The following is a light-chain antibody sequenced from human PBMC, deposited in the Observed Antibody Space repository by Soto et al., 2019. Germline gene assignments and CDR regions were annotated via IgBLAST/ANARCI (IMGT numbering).Light chain of an antibody. V-gene: IGKV3-15*01. CDR1: QSVAGN. CDR2: DAS. CDR3: QQFHYWWT. J-gene: IGKJ1*01. Sequence: EIVMTQSPATLSVSPGETATLSCRASQSVAGNLAWYQQKPGQVPRLLIYDASTRATGIPARFSGSGSGTEFTLTISSLQSEDFAFYYCQQFHYWWTFGQGTKVDIK.